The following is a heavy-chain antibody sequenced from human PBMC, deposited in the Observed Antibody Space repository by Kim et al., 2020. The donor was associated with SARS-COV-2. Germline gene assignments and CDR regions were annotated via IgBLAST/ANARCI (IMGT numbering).Heavy chain of an antibody. D-gene: IGHD2-15*01. J-gene: IGHJ5*02. V-gene: IGHV1-69*13. Sequence: SVKVSCKASGGTFSSYAISWVRQAPGQGLEWMGGIIPIFGTANYAQKFQGRVTITADESTSTAYMELSSLRSEDTAVYYCARVAYDIVALRGWFDPWGQGTLVTVSS. CDR1: GGTFSSYA. CDR3: ARVAYDIVALRGWFDP. CDR2: IIPIFGTA.